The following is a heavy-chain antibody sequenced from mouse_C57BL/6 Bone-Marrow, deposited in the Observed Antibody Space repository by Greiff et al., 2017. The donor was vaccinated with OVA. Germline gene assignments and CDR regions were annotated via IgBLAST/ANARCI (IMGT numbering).Heavy chain of an antibody. D-gene: IGHD2-1*01. V-gene: IGHV1-50*01. CDR3: AGIYYGYWYFDV. CDR1: GYTFTSYW. Sequence: QVQLQQPGAELVKPGASVKLSCKASGYTFTSYWMQWVKQRPGQGLEWIGEIDPSDCFTNYNQKFKGKATLTVDTSSSKAYMQLSSLTSEDSAVYYCAGIYYGYWYFDVWGTGTTVTVSS. J-gene: IGHJ1*03. CDR2: IDPSDCFT.